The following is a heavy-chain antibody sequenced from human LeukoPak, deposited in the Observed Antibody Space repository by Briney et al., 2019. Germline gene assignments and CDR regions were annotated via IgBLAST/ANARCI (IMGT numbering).Heavy chain of an antibody. CDR2: IIPIFGTA. Sequence: SVKVSCKASGGTFSSYAISWVRQAPGQGLEWMGGIIPIFGTANYAQKFQGRVTITADESTSTAYVELSSLRSEDTAVYYCASPRGTYDILTGYYIRWGQGTLVTVSS. CDR3: ASPRGTYDILTGYYIR. V-gene: IGHV1-69*13. J-gene: IGHJ4*02. D-gene: IGHD3-9*01. CDR1: GGTFSSYA.